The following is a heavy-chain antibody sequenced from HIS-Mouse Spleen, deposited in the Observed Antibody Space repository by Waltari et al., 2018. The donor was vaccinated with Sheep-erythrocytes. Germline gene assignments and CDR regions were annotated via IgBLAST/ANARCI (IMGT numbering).Heavy chain of an antibody. D-gene: IGHD5-18*01. V-gene: IGHV4-39*01. CDR1: GGSISSSSYY. J-gene: IGHJ4*02. Sequence: QLQLQESGPGLVKPSETLSLTCTVSGGSISSSSYYWGWIRQPPGKGLEWIGSIYYSGSTYYKPSLKSRVTLSVHTSKNQFSLKLSSVTAADTSVYYCARHKDTAMVHFDYWGQGTLVTVSS. CDR2: IYYSGST. CDR3: ARHKDTAMVHFDY.